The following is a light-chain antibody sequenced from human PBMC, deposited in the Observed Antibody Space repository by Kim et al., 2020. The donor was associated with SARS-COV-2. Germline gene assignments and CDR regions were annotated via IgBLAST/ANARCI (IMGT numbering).Light chain of an antibody. J-gene: IGKJ1*01. V-gene: IGKV1-5*01. CDR3: QQYNSYPLT. CDR1: QSIGSW. CDR2: DAS. Sequence: IQMAQSPSTLSASVGDRVAITCRASQSIGSWLAWYQQKPGKAPKLLIYDASSLESGVPSRFSGSGSGTEFTLTISSLQPDDFATYYCQQYNSYPLTFGQGTKVDIK.